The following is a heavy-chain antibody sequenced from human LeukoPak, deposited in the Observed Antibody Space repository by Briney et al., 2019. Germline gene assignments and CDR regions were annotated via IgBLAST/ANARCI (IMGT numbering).Heavy chain of an antibody. D-gene: IGHD3-10*01. CDR2: ISYDGSNK. V-gene: IGHV3-30*18. J-gene: IGHJ1*01. Sequence: GGSLRLSCAACGFTFSIYGMHWVRQAPGKGLEWVAVISYDGSNKYYADSVKGRFTISRDNSKNTLYLQMNSLRAEDTAVYYCAKDRSYLGTYFQHWGQGTLVTVSS. CDR3: AKDRSYLGTYFQH. CDR1: GFTFSIYG.